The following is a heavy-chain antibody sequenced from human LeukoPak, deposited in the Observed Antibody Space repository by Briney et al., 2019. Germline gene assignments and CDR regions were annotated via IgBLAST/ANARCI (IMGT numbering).Heavy chain of an antibody. CDR3: VAWPTDAFDI. D-gene: IGHD5-12*01. J-gene: IGHJ3*02. Sequence: ASVKVSCKASGYTLTSYDINWVRQATGQGLEWMGWINPNSGGTNYAQKFQGRVTMTRDTSISTAYMELSRLRSDDTAVYYCVAWPTDAFDIWGQGTMVTVSS. V-gene: IGHV1-2*02. CDR2: INPNSGGT. CDR1: GYTLTSYD.